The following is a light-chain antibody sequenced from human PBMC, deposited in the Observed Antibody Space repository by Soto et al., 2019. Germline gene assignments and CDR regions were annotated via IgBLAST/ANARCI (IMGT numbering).Light chain of an antibody. J-gene: IGLJ2*01. CDR2: LNSDGSH. CDR1: SGHSSYA. V-gene: IGLV4-69*01. Sequence: QPVLTQSPSASASLGASVKLTCTLSSGHSSYAIAWHQQQPEKGPRYLMKLNSDGSHSKGDGIPDRFSGSSSWAERYLTISSLQSEDEADYYCQTWGSGPVIFGGGTKVTVL. CDR3: QTWGSGPVI.